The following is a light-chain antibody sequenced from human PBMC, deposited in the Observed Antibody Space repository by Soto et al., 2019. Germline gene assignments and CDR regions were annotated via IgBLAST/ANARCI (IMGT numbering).Light chain of an antibody. CDR2: AAS. Sequence: IQMTQSQSSLSASVGDRVTITCRASQSISSYLNWYQQKPGKAPKLLIYAASSLQSGVPSRFSGSGSGTDFSLTISSLQPEDFATYYCLQSYSTPPYTFGQGKKLDI. CDR1: QSISSY. V-gene: IGKV1-39*01. J-gene: IGKJ2*01. CDR3: LQSYSTPPYT.